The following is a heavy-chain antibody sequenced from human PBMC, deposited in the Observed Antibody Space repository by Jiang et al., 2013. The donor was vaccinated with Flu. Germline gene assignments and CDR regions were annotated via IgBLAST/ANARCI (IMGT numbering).Heavy chain of an antibody. CDR3: ARPQGTDTYYSGMDV. Sequence: CKASGYTFTSYAMNWVRQAPGQGLEWMGWINTNTGNPTYAQGFTGRFVFSLDTSVSTAYLQISSLKAEDTAVYYCARPQGTDTYYSGMDVWGQGTTVTVSS. D-gene: IGHD1-1*01. CDR1: GYTFTSYA. V-gene: IGHV7-4-1*02. CDR2: INTNTGNP. J-gene: IGHJ6*02.